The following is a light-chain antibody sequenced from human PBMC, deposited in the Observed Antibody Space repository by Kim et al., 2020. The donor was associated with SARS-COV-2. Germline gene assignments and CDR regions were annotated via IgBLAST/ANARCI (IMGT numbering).Light chain of an antibody. V-gene: IGLV1-44*01. CDR2: ADN. Sequence: GKRVTISCPGSRSNIGSNTVNWYQHLPGTAPKVLMYADNERPSGVPDRFSGSKSGTSASLVISALQSEDEADYYCAAWDDSLSGRVFGGGTQLTVL. J-gene: IGLJ3*02. CDR1: RSNIGSNT. CDR3: AAWDDSLSGRV.